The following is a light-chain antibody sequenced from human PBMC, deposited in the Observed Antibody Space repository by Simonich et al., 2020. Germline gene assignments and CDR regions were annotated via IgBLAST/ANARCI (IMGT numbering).Light chain of an antibody. CDR2: EVS. CDR1: QSLLHSDGKTS. CDR3: QQYYSTPWT. V-gene: IGKV2-29*02. Sequence: DIVMTQTPLSLSVTPGQPASISCKSSQSLLHSDGKTSLYWYLQTPGQSPQLLIYEVSSRFSGVPDRFSGSGSGTDFTLTISSLQAEDVAVYYCQQYYSTPWTFGQGTKVEIK. J-gene: IGKJ1*01.